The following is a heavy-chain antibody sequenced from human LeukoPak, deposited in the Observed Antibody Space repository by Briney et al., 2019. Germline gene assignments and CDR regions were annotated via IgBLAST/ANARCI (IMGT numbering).Heavy chain of an antibody. Sequence: SGRSLRLSCAASGFTFSSYAMHWVRQAPGKGMEWVAVISYDGSNKYYADSVKGRFTISRDNSKNTLYLQMNSLRAEDTAVYYCARDNDYWGQGTLVTVSS. V-gene: IGHV3-30-3*01. J-gene: IGHJ4*02. CDR1: GFTFSSYA. CDR2: ISYDGSNK. CDR3: ARDNDY.